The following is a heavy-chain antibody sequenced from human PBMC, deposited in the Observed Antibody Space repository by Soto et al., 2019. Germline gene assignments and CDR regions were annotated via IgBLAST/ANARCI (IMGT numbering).Heavy chain of an antibody. CDR2: INAGNGNT. CDR3: ARKTVTSFKYYYGMDV. D-gene: IGHD4-4*01. Sequence: GASVKVSCKASGYTFTSYAMHWVRQAPGQRLEWMGWINAGNGNTKYSQKFQGRVTITRDTSASTAYMELSSLRSEDTAVYYCARKTVTSFKYYYGMDVWGQGTTVTVSS. V-gene: IGHV1-3*01. J-gene: IGHJ6*02. CDR1: GYTFTSYA.